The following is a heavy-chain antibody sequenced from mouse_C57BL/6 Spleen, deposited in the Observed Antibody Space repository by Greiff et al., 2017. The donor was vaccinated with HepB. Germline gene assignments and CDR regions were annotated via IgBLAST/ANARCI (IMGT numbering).Heavy chain of an antibody. CDR1: GYTFTDYE. D-gene: IGHD4-1*01. Sequence: QVQLQQSGAELVRPGASVTLSCKASGYTFTDYEMHWVKQTPVHGLEWIGAIDPETGGTAYNQKFKGKAILTADKSSSTAYMELRSLTSEDSAVYYCTRKRLGAWFAYWGQGTLVTVSA. J-gene: IGHJ3*01. CDR2: IDPETGGT. V-gene: IGHV1-15*01. CDR3: TRKRLGAWFAY.